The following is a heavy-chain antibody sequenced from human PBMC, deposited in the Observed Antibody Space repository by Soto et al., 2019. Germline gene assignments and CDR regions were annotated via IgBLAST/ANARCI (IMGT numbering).Heavy chain of an antibody. V-gene: IGHV3-33*01. CDR2: IWDDGSNK. CDR1: GFTFNSYA. Sequence: PGGSLRLSCAASGFTFNSYAMHWVRQAPGKGLEWVAVIWDDGSNKYYADSVKGRFTISRDNSKNTLYLQMNSLRGEDTAVYHCARCNYSGAPTYYMAVWGQGTTVTVSS. D-gene: IGHD3-10*01. J-gene: IGHJ6*03. CDR3: ARCNYSGAPTYYMAV.